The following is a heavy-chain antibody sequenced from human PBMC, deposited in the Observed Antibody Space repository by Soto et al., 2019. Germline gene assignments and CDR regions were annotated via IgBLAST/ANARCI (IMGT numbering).Heavy chain of an antibody. V-gene: IGHV1-8*01. CDR2: MNPNSGNT. CDR1: GYTFTSYD. J-gene: IGHJ4*02. CDR3: ARTLYGDNVDY. Sequence: QVQLVQSGAEVKKPGASVKVSCKASGYTFTSYDINWVRQATGQGLEWMGWMNPNSGNTGYAQKFQGGVTMTRNTYITTAYMKLSSLRSEEAAGYYWARTLYGDNVDYWGQGTLVTVSS. D-gene: IGHD4-17*01.